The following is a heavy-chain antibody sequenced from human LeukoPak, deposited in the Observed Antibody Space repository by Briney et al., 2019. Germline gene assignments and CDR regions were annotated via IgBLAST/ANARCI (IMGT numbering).Heavy chain of an antibody. CDR3: ARGMTTVVTDYYYYMDV. J-gene: IGHJ6*03. CDR1: GYTFTSYD. Sequence: ASVKVSCKASGYTFTSYDINWVRQATGQGLEWMGWMNPNSGNTGYAQKFQGRVTMTRNTSISTAYMELSSLRSEDTAVYYCARGMTTVVTDYYYYMDVWGRGTTVTVSS. CDR2: MNPNSGNT. V-gene: IGHV1-8*01. D-gene: IGHD4-23*01.